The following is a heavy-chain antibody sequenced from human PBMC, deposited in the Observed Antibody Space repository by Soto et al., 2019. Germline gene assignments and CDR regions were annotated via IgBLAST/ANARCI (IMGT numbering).Heavy chain of an antibody. Sequence: SETLSLTCTVSGGSFSGYFWTWIRQPPGKGLEWIGYVESSGRTEYKPSLASRVTLSLDSSQNQFSLTLRSVTTADRALYFCARGVYGAYLDYWGQGIPVTVSS. V-gene: IGHV4-4*08. D-gene: IGHD3-10*01. CDR3: ARGVYGAYLDY. CDR2: VESSGRT. J-gene: IGHJ4*02. CDR1: GGSFSGYF.